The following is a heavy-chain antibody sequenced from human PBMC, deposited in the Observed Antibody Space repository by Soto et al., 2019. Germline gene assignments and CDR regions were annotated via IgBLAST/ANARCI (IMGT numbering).Heavy chain of an antibody. CDR1: GFTFSNHD. CDR3: ARVSGYYYFDY. V-gene: IGHV1-8*01. Sequence: ASVKVSSKGSGFTFSNHDINWVRQAPGQGLEWMGWVNPQSGNTDYAQKFQGRVTITRDTSASTAYMELSSLRSEDTAVYYCARVSGYYYFDYWGQGTLVTVSS. J-gene: IGHJ4*02. D-gene: IGHD5-12*01. CDR2: VNPQSGNT.